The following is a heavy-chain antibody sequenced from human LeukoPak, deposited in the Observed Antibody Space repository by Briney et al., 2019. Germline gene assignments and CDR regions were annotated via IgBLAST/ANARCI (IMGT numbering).Heavy chain of an antibody. CDR1: GCTFTGYY. Sequence: GASVQVSCKASGCTFTGYYMHWVRQAPGQGLEGMGWINPNSGGTKYAQKFQGRVTMTRDTSISTAYMGLSRRRSDDTAVYYCSRDQFGELFFDYWGQGTLVTVSS. CDR2: INPNSGGT. J-gene: IGHJ4*02. D-gene: IGHD3-10*01. V-gene: IGHV1-2*02. CDR3: SRDQFGELFFDY.